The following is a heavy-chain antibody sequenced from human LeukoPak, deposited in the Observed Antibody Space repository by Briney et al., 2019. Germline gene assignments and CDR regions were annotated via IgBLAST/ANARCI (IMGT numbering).Heavy chain of an antibody. CDR1: GGSMGGYS. D-gene: IGHD1-1*01. CDR2: IYTSGRT. V-gene: IGHV4-4*07. J-gene: IGHJ4*02. CDR3: ARDSVEGY. Sequence: SETLSLTCTVSGGSMGGYSWSWLRQPAGKGVEWLGRIYTSGRTNYNHSLKSRVTMSVNTSKNQFSLKLSSVTAADTGVYYCARDSVEGYWGQGTLVTVSS.